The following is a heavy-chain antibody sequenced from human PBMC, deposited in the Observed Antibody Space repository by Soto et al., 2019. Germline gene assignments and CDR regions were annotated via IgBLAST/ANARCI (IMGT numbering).Heavy chain of an antibody. V-gene: IGHV3-7*01. Sequence: PGGSLRLSCAASGFTFSTYWMSWVRQAPGKGLEWVANIKQDGSEKYYVDSVKGRFTISRDNAKNSLYLQMNSLRAEDTAVYYCARCSTMVRDYYYGMDVWGQGTKVTGSS. CDR2: IKQDGSEK. J-gene: IGHJ6*02. D-gene: IGHD3-10*01. CDR3: ARCSTMVRDYYYGMDV. CDR1: GFTFSTYW.